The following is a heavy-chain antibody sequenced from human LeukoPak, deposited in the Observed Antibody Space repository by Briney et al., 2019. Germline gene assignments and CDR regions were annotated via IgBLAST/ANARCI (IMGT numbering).Heavy chain of an antibody. CDR3: ARRDYYDSSGYSIDFDY. D-gene: IGHD3-22*01. CDR2: IYYSGST. Sequence: SETLSLTCTVSGGSISSSSYYWGWIRQPPGKGLEWIGSIYYSGSTYYNPSLKSRVTISVDTSKNQFSLKPSSVTAADTAVYYCARRDYYDSSGYSIDFDYWGQGTLVTVSS. V-gene: IGHV4-39*01. J-gene: IGHJ4*02. CDR1: GGSISSSSYY.